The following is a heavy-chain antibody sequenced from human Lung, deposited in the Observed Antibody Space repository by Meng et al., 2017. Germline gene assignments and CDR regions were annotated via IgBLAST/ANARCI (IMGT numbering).Heavy chain of an antibody. D-gene: IGHD6-19*01. CDR2: INPNSGGA. J-gene: IGHJ4*02. Sequence: QAQLVQSGAEVKKPGASVKVSCKASGYTFIDYYMYWVRQAPGQGLEWMGRINPNSGGADYAQKFQGRVTMTRDKSISTAYMELTRLRSDDTAVYYCAREQQWLVQDFDSWGQGTLVTVSS. CDR3: AREQQWLVQDFDS. V-gene: IGHV1-2*06. CDR1: GYTFIDYY.